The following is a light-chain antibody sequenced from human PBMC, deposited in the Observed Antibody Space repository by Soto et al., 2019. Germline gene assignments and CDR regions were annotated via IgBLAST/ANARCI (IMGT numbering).Light chain of an antibody. J-gene: IGKJ1*01. CDR1: QSVNSN. CDR2: GAS. CDR3: QQYNDWWT. Sequence: ETMMTQSPATLSVSPGERVTLSCRASQSVNSNLAWYQQKPGQAPRLLIYGASTRATGIPARFSGSGSGTEFTLTISSLQSEDFAVYYCQQYNDWWTFGQGTKVEVQ. V-gene: IGKV3-15*01.